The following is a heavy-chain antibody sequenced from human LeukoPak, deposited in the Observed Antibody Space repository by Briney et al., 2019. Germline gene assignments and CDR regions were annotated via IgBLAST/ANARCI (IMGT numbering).Heavy chain of an antibody. D-gene: IGHD4-11*01. V-gene: IGHV3-30*04. CDR2: ISYDGSNK. CDR3: AKDWSSYSNYYYYYMDV. CDR1: GFTFSSYA. Sequence: GGSLRLSCAASGFTFSSYAMHWVRQAPGKGLEWVAVISYDGSNKYYTDSVKGRFTISRDNSKNTLYLQMNSLRAEDTAVYYCAKDWSSYSNYYYYYMDVWGKGTTVTVSS. J-gene: IGHJ6*03.